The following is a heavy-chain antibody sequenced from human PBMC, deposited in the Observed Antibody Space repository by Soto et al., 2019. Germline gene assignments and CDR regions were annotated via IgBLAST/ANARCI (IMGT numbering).Heavy chain of an antibody. V-gene: IGHV4-59*01. CDR2: IYYSGST. D-gene: IGHD6-19*01. CDR3: ARSSSGWYVYYFDY. Sequence: PSETLSLTCTVSGGSISSYYWSWIRQPPGKGLEWIGYIYYSGSTNYNPSLKSRVTISVDTSKNQFSLKLSSVTAADTAVYYCARSSSGWYVYYFDYWGQGTLVTVSS. CDR1: GGSISSYY. J-gene: IGHJ4*02.